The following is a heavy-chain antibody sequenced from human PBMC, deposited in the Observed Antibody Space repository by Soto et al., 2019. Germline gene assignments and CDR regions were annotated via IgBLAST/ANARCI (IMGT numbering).Heavy chain of an antibody. D-gene: IGHD3-3*01. V-gene: IGHV3-30-3*01. CDR2: ISYDGSNK. CDR3: ARVLWSGWYYYYYGMDV. CDR1: GLTFSSYA. J-gene: IGHJ6*02. Sequence: GGSLRLSCAASGLTFSSYAMHWVRQAPGKGLEWVAVISYDGSNKYYADSVKGRFTISRDNSKNTLYLQMNSLRAEDTAVYYCARVLWSGWYYYYYGMDVWGQGTTVTVSS.